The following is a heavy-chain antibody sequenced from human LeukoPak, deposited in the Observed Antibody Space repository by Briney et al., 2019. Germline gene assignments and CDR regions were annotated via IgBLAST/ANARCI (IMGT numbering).Heavy chain of an antibody. J-gene: IGHJ6*02. CDR2: ISGSGGST. D-gene: IGHD3-9*01. V-gene: IGHV3-23*01. CDR1: GFSVSSNY. CDR3: AKDVRYFDWPDYYYGMDV. Sequence: GGSLRLSCAASGFSVSSNYMSWVRQAPGKGLEWVSAISGSGGSTYYADSVKGRFTISRDNSKNTLYLQMNSLRAEDTAVYYCAKDVRYFDWPDYYYGMDVWGQGTTVTVSS.